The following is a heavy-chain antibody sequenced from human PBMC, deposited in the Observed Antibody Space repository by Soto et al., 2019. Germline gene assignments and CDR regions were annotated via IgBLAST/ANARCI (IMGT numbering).Heavy chain of an antibody. Sequence: QVQLVQSGAEVKKPGASVKVSCKASGYTFTSYGISWVRQAPGQGLEWMGWISAYNGNTNYAQKLQGRVTMTTDTSTSTAYMELRSLRSDDTAVYYCASRGDLGYCSGGSCYQMYDGMDVWGQGTTVTVSS. CDR3: ASRGDLGYCSGGSCYQMYDGMDV. D-gene: IGHD2-15*01. CDR2: ISAYNGNT. V-gene: IGHV1-18*01. J-gene: IGHJ6*02. CDR1: GYTFTSYG.